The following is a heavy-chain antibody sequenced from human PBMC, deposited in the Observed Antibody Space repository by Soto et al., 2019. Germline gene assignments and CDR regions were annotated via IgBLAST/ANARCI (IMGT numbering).Heavy chain of an antibody. Sequence: QVQLVQSGAEVKKPGSSVKVSCKASGGTFSSYTISWVRQAPGQGLEWMGRIIPILGIANYAQKFQGRVTIFADKSTSTAYMELSSLSTEDTAVYYCARDEDIVVVPAARGRMDVWGQGTTVTVSS. J-gene: IGHJ6*02. CDR2: IIPILGIA. D-gene: IGHD2-2*01. V-gene: IGHV1-69*08. CDR3: ARDEDIVVVPAARGRMDV. CDR1: GGTFSSYT.